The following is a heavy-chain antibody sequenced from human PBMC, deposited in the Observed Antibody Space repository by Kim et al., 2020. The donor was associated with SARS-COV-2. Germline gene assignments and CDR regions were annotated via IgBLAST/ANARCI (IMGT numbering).Heavy chain of an antibody. D-gene: IGHD4-17*01. V-gene: IGHV1-69*13. CDR2: IIPIFGTA. Sequence: SVKVSCKASGGTFSSYAISWVRQAPGQGLEWMGGIIPIFGTANYAQKFQGRVTITADESTSTAYMELSSLRSEDTAVYYCARDPLDDYGFTGIYYYGMDVWGQGTTVTVSS. CDR1: GGTFSSYA. CDR3: ARDPLDDYGFTGIYYYGMDV. J-gene: IGHJ6*02.